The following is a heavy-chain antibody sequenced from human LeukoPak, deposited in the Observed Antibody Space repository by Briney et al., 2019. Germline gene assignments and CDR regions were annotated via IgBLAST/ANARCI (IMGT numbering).Heavy chain of an antibody. J-gene: IGHJ3*02. Sequence: PSETLSLTCTGSGGSIRSYYRSWIRQPAGEGLEWIGRIYTSGSTNYNPSLKSRVTMSVDTSKNQFSLKLSSVTAADTAVYYCARDRSGDHDAFDIWGQGTMVTVSS. CDR3: ARDRSGDHDAFDI. D-gene: IGHD1-26*01. V-gene: IGHV4-4*07. CDR2: IYTSGST. CDR1: GGSIRSYY.